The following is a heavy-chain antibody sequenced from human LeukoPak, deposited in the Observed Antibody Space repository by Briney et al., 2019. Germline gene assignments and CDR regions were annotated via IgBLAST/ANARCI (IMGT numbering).Heavy chain of an antibody. Sequence: GGSLRLSCAASGFTFSSYGMHWVRQAPGKGLEWVAVISYDGSNKYYADSVKGRFTISRDDSKNTLYLQMNSLRAEDTAVYYCAKSVYDYWGQGTLVTVSS. CDR3: AKSVYDY. CDR2: ISYDGSNK. D-gene: IGHD2-8*01. J-gene: IGHJ4*02. CDR1: GFTFSSYG. V-gene: IGHV3-30*18.